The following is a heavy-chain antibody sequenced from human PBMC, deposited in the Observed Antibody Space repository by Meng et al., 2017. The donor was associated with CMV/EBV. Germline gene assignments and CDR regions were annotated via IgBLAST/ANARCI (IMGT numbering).Heavy chain of an antibody. CDR3: AKDQRLTSDPYGMDV. D-gene: IGHD4/OR15-4a*01. CDR2: IYSGGSNT. Sequence: GGSLRLSCAASGFTFSSYAMSWVRPAPGKGLEWVSVIYSGGSNTYYADSVKGRFTISRDNSKNTLYLQMNSLRAEDTAVYYCAKDQRLTSDPYGMDVWGQGTTVTVSS. CDR1: GFTFSSYA. V-gene: IGHV3-23*03. J-gene: IGHJ6*02.